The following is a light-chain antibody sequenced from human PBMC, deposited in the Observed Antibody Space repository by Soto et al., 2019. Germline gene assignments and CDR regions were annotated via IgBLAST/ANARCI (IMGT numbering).Light chain of an antibody. CDR3: QQYDNSPPWT. J-gene: IGKJ1*01. CDR1: QSVSSTS. V-gene: IGKV3-20*01. CDR2: GAS. Sequence: EIVLTQSPGTLSFSPGERATLSCRASQSVSSTSLAWYQQKPGQAPRLLIYGASNRATGIPDRFSGSGSGTDFTLIISRPEPEDFAVYYCQQYDNSPPWTFGQGTKVEIK.